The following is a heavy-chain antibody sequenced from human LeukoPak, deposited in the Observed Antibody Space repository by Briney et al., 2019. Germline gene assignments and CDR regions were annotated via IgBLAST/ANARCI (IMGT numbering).Heavy chain of an antibody. V-gene: IGHV3-11*01. Sequence: GGSLRLSCAASGFTFSDYYMSWIRQAPGKGLEWVSYISSSGSTIYYADSVKGRFTISRDNAKNSLYLQMNSPRAEDTAVYYCARDSDSSAVAGTVDYWGQGTLVTVSS. D-gene: IGHD6-19*01. CDR1: GFTFSDYY. CDR2: ISSSGSTI. CDR3: ARDSDSSAVAGTVDY. J-gene: IGHJ4*02.